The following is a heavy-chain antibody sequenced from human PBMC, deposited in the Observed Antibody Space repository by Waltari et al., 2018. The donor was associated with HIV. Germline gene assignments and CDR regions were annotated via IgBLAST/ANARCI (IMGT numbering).Heavy chain of an antibody. CDR1: GGSISSSSYY. CDR3: ARRTIYYFDY. J-gene: IGHJ4*02. V-gene: IGHV4-39*01. CDR2: IYYSGST. Sequence: QLQLQESGPGLVKPSETLSLTCTVSGGSISSSSYYWGWIRQPPGKGLEWSGSIYYSGSTYYNPSLKSRVTISVDTSKNQFSLKLSSVTAADTAVYYCARRTIYYFDYWGQGTLVTVSS. D-gene: IGHD2-21*01.